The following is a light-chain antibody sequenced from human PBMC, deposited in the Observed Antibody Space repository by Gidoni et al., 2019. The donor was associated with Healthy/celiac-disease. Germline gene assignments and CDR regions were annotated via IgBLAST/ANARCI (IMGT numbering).Light chain of an antibody. CDR3: QQYNSYSRGWT. CDR2: KAS. V-gene: IGKV1-5*03. CDR1: QSISSW. J-gene: IGKJ1*01. Sequence: DIQMTQSPSTLSASVGDRVTITCRASQSISSWLAWYQQKPGKAPKLLFYKASSLESGVPSRFSGSGSGTEFTLTISSLQPDDFATYYCQQYNSYSRGWTFGQGTKVEIK.